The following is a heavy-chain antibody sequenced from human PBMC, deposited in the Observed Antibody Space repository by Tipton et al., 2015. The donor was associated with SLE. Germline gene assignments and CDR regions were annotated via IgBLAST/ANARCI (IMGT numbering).Heavy chain of an antibody. Sequence: LRLTCAVSGGSISSGGYSWSWIRQPPGKGLECIGYIYHSGSTYYNPSLKSRVTISVDRSKNQFSLKLSSVTAADTAVYYCARGRVMITFGGVIVKGPFDYWGQGTLGTVSS. CDR1: GGSISSGGYS. V-gene: IGHV4-30-2*01. J-gene: IGHJ4*02. CDR2: IYHSGST. CDR3: ARGRVMITFGGVIVKGPFDY. D-gene: IGHD3-16*02.